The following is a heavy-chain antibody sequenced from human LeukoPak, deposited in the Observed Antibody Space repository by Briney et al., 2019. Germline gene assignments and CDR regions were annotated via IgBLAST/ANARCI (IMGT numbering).Heavy chain of an antibody. CDR3: ARDYCDILTGYRYFDY. CDR1: GFTFSDYY. J-gene: IGHJ4*02. Sequence: PGGSLRLSCAASGFTFSDYYMSWIRQAPRKGLEWVSYISSSGSTIYYADSVKGRFTISRDNAKNSLYLQMDSLRAGDTAVYYCARDYCDILTGYRYFDYWGQGTLVTVSS. CDR2: ISSSGSTI. V-gene: IGHV3-11*01. D-gene: IGHD3-9*01.